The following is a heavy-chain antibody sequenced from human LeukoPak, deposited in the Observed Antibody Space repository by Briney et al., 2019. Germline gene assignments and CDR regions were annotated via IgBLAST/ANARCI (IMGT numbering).Heavy chain of an antibody. Sequence: GGSLRLSCTASGFSFSSYWMNWVRQAPGKGLEWVSSVTGSGTTKYYADSVKGRFVISRDNAKNSLYLQMNSLRAEDTAVYFCARERQLVTDYWGPGTLVTVSS. CDR1: GFSFSSYW. V-gene: IGHV3-21*06. J-gene: IGHJ4*01. CDR3: ARERQLVTDY. D-gene: IGHD6-6*01. CDR2: VTGSGTTK.